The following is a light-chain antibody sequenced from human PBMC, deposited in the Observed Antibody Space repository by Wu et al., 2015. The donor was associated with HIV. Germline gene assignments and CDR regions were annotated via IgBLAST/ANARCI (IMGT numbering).Light chain of an antibody. Sequence: EIVMTQSPATLSVSPGESVTLSCRASQNVGSNLAWYQQKPGQAPRLLISGASTRATGVPARFSGSGSGTDFTLTISSLQSEDFALYYCHQYTNWPPRDTFGPGTKVDIK. J-gene: IGKJ3*01. V-gene: IGKV3-15*01. CDR3: HQYTNWPPRDT. CDR2: GAS. CDR1: QNVGSN.